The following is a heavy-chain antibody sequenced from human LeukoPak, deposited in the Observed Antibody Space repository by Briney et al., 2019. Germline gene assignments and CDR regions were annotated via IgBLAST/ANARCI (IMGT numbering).Heavy chain of an antibody. CDR3: AKDRLAVAGTLILDY. D-gene: IGHD6-19*01. CDR1: GFTFSSYG. Sequence: GGSLRLSCAASGFTFSSYGMHWVRQAPGKGLEWVAVISYDGSNKYYADFVKGRFAISRDNSKNTLYLQMNSLRAEDTAVYYCAKDRLAVAGTLILDYWGQGTLVTVSS. CDR2: ISYDGSNK. J-gene: IGHJ4*02. V-gene: IGHV3-30*18.